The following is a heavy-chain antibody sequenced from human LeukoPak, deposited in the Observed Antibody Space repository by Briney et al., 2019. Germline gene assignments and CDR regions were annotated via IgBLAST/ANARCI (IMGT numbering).Heavy chain of an antibody. CDR1: GGSISSSSYY. CDR2: IYYSGRT. V-gene: IGHV4-39*07. D-gene: IGHD6-6*01. CDR3: ARIEYSSSCDH. J-gene: IGHJ4*02. Sequence: PSETLSLTCTVSGGSISSSSYYWGWIRQPPGKGLEYIGSIYYSGRTYYNSSLKSRVTVSVDTSKNQFSLKLNSVTAADTAVYYCARIEYSSSCDHWGQGTQVTVSS.